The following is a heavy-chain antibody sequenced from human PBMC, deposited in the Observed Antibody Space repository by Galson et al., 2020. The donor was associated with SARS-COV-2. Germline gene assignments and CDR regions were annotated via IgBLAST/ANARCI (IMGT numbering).Heavy chain of an antibody. J-gene: IGHJ6*02. CDR3: ARVSGVAARPVPYGMDV. Sequence: ASVKVSCKGSGYTFTSYGITWVRQAPGQGLEWMGWISAHNGNTKYAQKVQGRVTLTTDTSTSTGYMELRSLRSDDTGVYYCARVSGVAARPVPYGMDVWGQWTTVTVSS. V-gene: IGHV1-18*01. CDR2: ISAHNGNT. CDR1: GYTFTSYG. D-gene: IGHD6-6*01.